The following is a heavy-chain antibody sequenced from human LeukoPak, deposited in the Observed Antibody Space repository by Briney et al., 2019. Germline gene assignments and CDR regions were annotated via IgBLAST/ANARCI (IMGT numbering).Heavy chain of an antibody. J-gene: IGHJ5*02. Sequence: GGSLRLSCAASGFTFSSYNMNWVRQAPGKGLQWVSSISTSSSYIYYADSVKGRFTISRDNAKNSLYLQMNSLSAEDTAVYYCARDALEYDYIWGTYQGDWFDPWGQGTLVTVSS. V-gene: IGHV3-21*01. CDR3: ARDALEYDYIWGTYQGDWFDP. CDR2: ISTSSSYI. CDR1: GFTFSSYN. D-gene: IGHD3-16*02.